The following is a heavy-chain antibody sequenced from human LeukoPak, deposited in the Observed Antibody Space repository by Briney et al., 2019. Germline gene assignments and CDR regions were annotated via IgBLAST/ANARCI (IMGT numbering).Heavy chain of an antibody. V-gene: IGHV3-21*01. CDR1: GFTFSSYS. CDR3: ARLADMVRGVIHYYFDY. J-gene: IGHJ4*02. Sequence: PGGSLRLSCAASGFTFSSYSMNWVRQAPGKGLEWVSSISSSSSYIYYADSVKGRFTISRDNAKNSLYLQMNSLRAEDTAVYYCARLADMVRGVIHYYFDYWGQGTLITVSS. CDR2: ISSSSSYI. D-gene: IGHD3-10*01.